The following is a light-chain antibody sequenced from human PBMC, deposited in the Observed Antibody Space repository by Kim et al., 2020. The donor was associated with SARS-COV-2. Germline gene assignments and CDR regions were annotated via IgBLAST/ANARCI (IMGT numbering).Light chain of an antibody. Sequence: EIVMTQSPATLSVSPGERATLSCRASQSVSSNLAWYQQKPGQAPRLLIYGASTRATGIPARFSGSGSGTEFTLTINSLQSEDFAVYYCQQYNNWPFFGQGTKLEI. CDR1: QSVSSN. CDR2: GAS. CDR3: QQYNNWPF. J-gene: IGKJ2*01. V-gene: IGKV3-15*01.